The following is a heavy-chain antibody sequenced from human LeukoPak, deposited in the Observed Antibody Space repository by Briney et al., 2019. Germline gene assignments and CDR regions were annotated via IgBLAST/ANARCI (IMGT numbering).Heavy chain of an antibody. CDR2: ISGNSFWI. V-gene: IGHV3-21*01. CDR3: ARKVPSAQSDF. Sequence: PGGSLRLSCAVSGFTFSSYSMNWARQAPGKGLEWVSAISGNSFWIYYADSVKGRFTISRDNAKNSLYLQMDSLRADGTAVYYCARKVPSAQSDFWGQGTLATVSS. CDR1: GFTFSSYS. J-gene: IGHJ4*02.